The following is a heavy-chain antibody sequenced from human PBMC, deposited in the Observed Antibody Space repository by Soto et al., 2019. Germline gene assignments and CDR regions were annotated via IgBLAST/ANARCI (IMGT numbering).Heavy chain of an antibody. CDR1: GFTFSRYA. CDR2: ISYDGSNK. V-gene: IGHV3-30-3*01. CDR3: ARGYSSSAEYFDY. Sequence: GGSLRLSCAASGFTFSRYAMHWVRQAPGKGLEWVAVISYDGSNKYYADSVKGRFTISRDNSKNTLYLQMNSLRAEDTAVYYCARGYSSSAEYFDYWGQGTLVTVPQ. D-gene: IGHD6-6*01. J-gene: IGHJ4*02.